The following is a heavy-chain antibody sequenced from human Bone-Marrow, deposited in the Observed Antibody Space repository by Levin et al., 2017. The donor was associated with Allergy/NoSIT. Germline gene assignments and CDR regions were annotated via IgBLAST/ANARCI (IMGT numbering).Heavy chain of an antibody. CDR3: TRTGDSNCEYYMDD. D-gene: IGHD6-13*01. J-gene: IGHJ6*03. V-gene: IGHV3-49*03. Sequence: GGSLRLSCTASGFTFGDYALSWFRQAPGRGLEWVSFIGSKPYGGTVEYAASVKGRFTFSRDDSKNIAYLQMTNLNAEDTAVYYCTRTGDSNCEYYMDDWGRGTTVTVSS. CDR1: GFTFGDYA. CDR2: IGSKPYGGTV.